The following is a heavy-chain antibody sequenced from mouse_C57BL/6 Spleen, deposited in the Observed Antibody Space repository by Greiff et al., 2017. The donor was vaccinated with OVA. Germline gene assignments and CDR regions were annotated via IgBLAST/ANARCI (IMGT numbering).Heavy chain of an antibody. V-gene: IGHV1-64*01. CDR1: GYTFTSYW. Sequence: QVQPQQPGAELVKPGASVKLSCKASGYTFTSYWMHWVKQRPGQGLEWIGMIHPNSGSTNYNEKFKSKATLTVDKSSSTAYMQLSSLTSEDSAVYYCAPYYYGSSGFAYWGQGTLVTVSA. J-gene: IGHJ3*01. CDR3: APYYYGSSGFAY. D-gene: IGHD1-1*01. CDR2: IHPNSGST.